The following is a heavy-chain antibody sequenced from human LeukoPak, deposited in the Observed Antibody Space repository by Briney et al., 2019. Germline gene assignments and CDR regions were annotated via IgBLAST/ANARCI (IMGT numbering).Heavy chain of an antibody. CDR3: ARAGSHWHYVY. Sequence: GGSLRLSCAASGFTFSGFSMSWVRQSPTKGLEWVANIKQDGSERYYVDSVEGRFTISRDNAKNSLSLQMNNLRVEDTAVYYCARAGSHWHYVYWGQGTVVTVSS. J-gene: IGHJ4*02. CDR2: IKQDGSER. D-gene: IGHD3-10*01. CDR1: GFTFSGFS. V-gene: IGHV3-7*01.